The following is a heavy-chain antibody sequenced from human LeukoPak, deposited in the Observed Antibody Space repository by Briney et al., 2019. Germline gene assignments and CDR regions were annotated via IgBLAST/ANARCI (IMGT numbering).Heavy chain of an antibody. Sequence: GGSLRLSCAASGFTFSRYAMSWVRQAPGKGLEWVSAISGSGGSTYYADSVKGRFTISRDNSKNTLYLQMNSLRAEDTAVYYCAKVRYYDFWSGYPNYWGQETLVTVSS. J-gene: IGHJ4*02. CDR1: GFTFSRYA. CDR3: AKVRYYDFWSGYPNY. CDR2: ISGSGGST. V-gene: IGHV3-23*01. D-gene: IGHD3-3*01.